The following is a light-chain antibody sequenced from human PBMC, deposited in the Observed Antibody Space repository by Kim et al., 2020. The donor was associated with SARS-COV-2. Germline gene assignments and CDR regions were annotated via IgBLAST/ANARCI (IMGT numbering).Light chain of an antibody. J-gene: IGKJ4*01. CDR3: QQRGNWPPALT. CDR2: DAA. Sequence: PGESATLSCRASHKVDISLAWYQQTPGRAPRLLIYDAAIRAAGIPDRFSASGSGTDFTLTIGSLAPEDFAVYYCQQRGNWPPALTFGGGTKVDIK. CDR1: HKVDIS. V-gene: IGKV3-11*01.